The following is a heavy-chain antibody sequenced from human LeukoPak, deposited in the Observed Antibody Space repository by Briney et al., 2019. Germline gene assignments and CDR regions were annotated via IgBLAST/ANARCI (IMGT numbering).Heavy chain of an antibody. V-gene: IGHV3-23*01. Sequence: GGSLRLSCAASGFTFSSYAMSWVRQAPGKGLEWVSAISGSGGSTYYADSVKGRFTISRDNSKNTLYLQMNSLSAEDTAVYYCANGGSRYYYYGMDVWGQGTTVTVSS. D-gene: IGHD3-10*01. CDR1: GFTFSSYA. CDR3: ANGGSRYYYYGMDV. J-gene: IGHJ6*02. CDR2: ISGSGGST.